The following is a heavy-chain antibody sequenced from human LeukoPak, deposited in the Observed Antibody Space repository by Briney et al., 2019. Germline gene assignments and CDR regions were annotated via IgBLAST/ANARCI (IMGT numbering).Heavy chain of an antibody. CDR2: ISSSGGRT. J-gene: IGHJ4*02. CDR1: GFTFSSYA. D-gene: IGHD6-19*01. CDR3: AKDGREQWLVPYYFDY. V-gene: IGHV3-23*01. Sequence: GGSLRLSCAASGFTFSSYAMSWVRQAPGKGLEWVSAISSSGGRTSYVDSVKGRFTISRDNSKNTLYLQMNSLRAEDTAVYYCAKDGREQWLVPYYFDYWGQGALVTVSS.